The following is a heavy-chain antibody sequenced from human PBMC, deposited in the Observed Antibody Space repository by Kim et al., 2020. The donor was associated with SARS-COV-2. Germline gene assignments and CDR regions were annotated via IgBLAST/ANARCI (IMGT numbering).Heavy chain of an antibody. Sequence: SVKVSCKASGFTFTSSAVQWVRQARGQRLEWIGWIVVGSGNTNYAQKFQERVTITRDMSTSTAYMELSSLRSEDTAVYYCAADRGGKRGYDFWSGYYWGVDSWGQGTLVTVSS. CDR1: GFTFTSSA. CDR3: AADRGGKRGYDFWSGYYWGVDS. CDR2: IVVGSGNT. V-gene: IGHV1-58*01. D-gene: IGHD3-3*01. J-gene: IGHJ4*02.